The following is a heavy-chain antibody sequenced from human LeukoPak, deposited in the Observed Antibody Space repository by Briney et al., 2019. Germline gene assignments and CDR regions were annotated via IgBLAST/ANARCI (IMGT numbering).Heavy chain of an antibody. CDR2: INPNSGDT. Sequence: ASAKVSCKASGYTFTGYYMYWVRQAPGQGLEWMGWINPNSGDTNYAPKFQGRVTLTRDTSINTAYMELTSLTSDDTAVYYCARRVVAAAADLEYWGQGTLVTVSS. V-gene: IGHV1-2*02. J-gene: IGHJ4*02. CDR1: GYTFTGYY. D-gene: IGHD6-13*01. CDR3: ARRVVAAAADLEY.